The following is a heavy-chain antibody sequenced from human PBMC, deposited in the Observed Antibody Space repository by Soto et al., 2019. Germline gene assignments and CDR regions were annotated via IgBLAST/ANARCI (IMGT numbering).Heavy chain of an antibody. J-gene: IGHJ6*02. CDR1: GFTFSGYA. CDR3: ARNGYNPYGMDV. V-gene: IGHV5-51*01. D-gene: IGHD5-12*01. Sequence: LRLSCAASGFTFSGYAMSWVRQMPGKGLEWMGIIYPGDSDTRYSPSFQGQVTISADKSISTAYLQWSSLKASDTAMYYCARNGYNPYGMDVWGQGTTVTVSS. CDR2: IYPGDSDT.